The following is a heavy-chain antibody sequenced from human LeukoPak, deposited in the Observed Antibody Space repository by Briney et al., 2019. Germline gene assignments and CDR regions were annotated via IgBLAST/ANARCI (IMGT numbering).Heavy chain of an antibody. D-gene: IGHD1-26*01. CDR2: IYYSGST. CDR1: GGSISSYY. J-gene: IGHJ6*02. CDR3: ASRGATTHADYYGMDV. Sequence: PSETLSLTCTVSGGSISSYYWSWIRQPPGKGLEWVGYIYYSGSTNYNPSLKSRVTISVDTSKNQFSLKLSSVTAAGTAVYYCASRGATTHADYYGMDVWGQGTTVTVSS. V-gene: IGHV4-59*01.